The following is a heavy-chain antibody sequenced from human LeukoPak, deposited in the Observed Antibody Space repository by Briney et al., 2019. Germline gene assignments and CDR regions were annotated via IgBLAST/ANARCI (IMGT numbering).Heavy chain of an antibody. CDR1: GFTFSNFA. CDR2: IVGSSST. J-gene: IGHJ4*02. D-gene: IGHD6-13*01. CDR3: ARIGAGSSRDY. Sequence: KSGGSLRLSCAASGFTFSNFAMTWVRQAPGKGLEWVSSIVGSSSTYYADSLKGRFTISRASAKNSLYLQMNSLRAEDTAVYYCARIGAGSSRDYWGQGTLVTVSS. V-gene: IGHV3-21*01.